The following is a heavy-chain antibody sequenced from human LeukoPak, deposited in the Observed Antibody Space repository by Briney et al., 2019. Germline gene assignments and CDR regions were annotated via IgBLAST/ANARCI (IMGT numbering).Heavy chain of an antibody. CDR1: GGSISNSNYY. V-gene: IGHV4-39*07. D-gene: IGHD3-3*01. CDR2: VYYSGST. CDR3: ARTLTTLSYYDFWSGYINWFDP. Sequence: SETLSLTCTVSGGSISNSNYYWIWIRQPPGKGLEWIGSVYYSGSTYYNPSLKSRVTISVDTPKNQFSLKLSSVTAADTAVYYCARTLTTLSYYDFWSGYINWFDPWGQGTLVTVSS. J-gene: IGHJ5*02.